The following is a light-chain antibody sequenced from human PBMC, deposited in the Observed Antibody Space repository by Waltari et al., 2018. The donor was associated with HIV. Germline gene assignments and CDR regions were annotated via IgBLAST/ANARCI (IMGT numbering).Light chain of an antibody. CDR3: AAWDDSLNGLV. J-gene: IGLJ3*02. Sequence: SYEVTQPPSVSVSPGQTVVMSCSGDKLEDKYACWFRQRPGQSPVLIVYEDSKRPSGVPDRFSGSKSGTSASLAISGLQSEDEADYYCAAWDDSLNGLVFGGGTKLTVL. V-gene: IGLV3-1*01. CDR2: EDS. CDR1: KLEDKY.